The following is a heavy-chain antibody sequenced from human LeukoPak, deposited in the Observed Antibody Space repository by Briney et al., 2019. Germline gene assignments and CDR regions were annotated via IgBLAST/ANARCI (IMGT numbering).Heavy chain of an antibody. CDR1: GFTFSSYS. J-gene: IGHJ4*02. Sequence: GRSLRLSCAASGFTFSSYSMNRVRQAPGKGLEWVSSISSSSSYIYYADSVKGRFTISRDNAKNSLYLQMNSLRAEDTAVYYCARDFDEDTMIGIVVAPFDYWGQGTLVTVSS. CDR3: ARDFDEDTMIGIVVAPFDY. CDR2: ISSSSSYI. V-gene: IGHV3-21*01. D-gene: IGHD6-19*01.